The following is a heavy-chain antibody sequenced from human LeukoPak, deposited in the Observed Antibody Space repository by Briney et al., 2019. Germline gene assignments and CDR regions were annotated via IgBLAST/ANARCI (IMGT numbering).Heavy chain of an antibody. CDR2: INHSGST. J-gene: IGHJ4*02. V-gene: IGHV4-34*01. Sequence: PSETLSLTCAVYGGSFSGYYWSWIRQPPGKGLEWIGEINHSGSTNYNPSLKSRVTISVDTSKNQFSLKLSSVTAADTAVYYCARRQVGAYSSWGPPGDLDYWGQGTLVTVSS. CDR1: GGSFSGYY. D-gene: IGHD6-6*01. CDR3: ARRQVGAYSSWGPPGDLDY.